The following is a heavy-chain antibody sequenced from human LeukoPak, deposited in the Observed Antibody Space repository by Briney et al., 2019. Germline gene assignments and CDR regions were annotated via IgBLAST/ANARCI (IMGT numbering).Heavy chain of an antibody. CDR3: ARVPLRFLEPFDY. Sequence: SETLSLTCAVYGASFIGYYWSWIRHPPGEGLEWMGEINDSGGANYNPSLKSRVTISADTPNSQFFLKLGSLAAAAPALYYCARVPLRFLEPFDYWGQGTLVTVSS. CDR1: GASFIGYY. CDR2: INDSGGA. V-gene: IGHV4-34*01. D-gene: IGHD3-3*01. J-gene: IGHJ4*02.